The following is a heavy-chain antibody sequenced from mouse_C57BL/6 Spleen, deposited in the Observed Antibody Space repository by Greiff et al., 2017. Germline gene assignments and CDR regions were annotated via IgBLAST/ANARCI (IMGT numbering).Heavy chain of an antibody. J-gene: IGHJ4*01. Sequence: DVMLVESGEGLVKPGGSLKLSCAASGFTFSSYDMSWVRQTPEKRLEWVAYISSGGDYIYYSDTLKGRFTISRDNATNTLYLQMSSLKSEDKAMYYCTRAYDALYAMDYWGQGTSVTVSS. CDR3: TRAYDALYAMDY. CDR2: ISSGGDYI. CDR1: GFTFSSYD. V-gene: IGHV5-9-1*02. D-gene: IGHD2-12*01.